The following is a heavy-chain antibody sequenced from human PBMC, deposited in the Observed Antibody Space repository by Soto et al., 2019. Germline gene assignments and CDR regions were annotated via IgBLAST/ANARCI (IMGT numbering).Heavy chain of an antibody. V-gene: IGHV1-69*02. D-gene: IGHD3-10*01. Sequence: QVQLVQSGAEVKKPGSSVKVSCKASGGPFSSFTISWVRQAPGQGLEWMGRIIPILDRTNYAQNFQGRLTVTADKSTSTGFMELAGLTSPDTAVYYCVLRGLAQALDFWGQGTLVTVSS. CDR2: IIPILDRT. CDR1: GGPFSSFT. CDR3: VLRGLAQALDF. J-gene: IGHJ4*02.